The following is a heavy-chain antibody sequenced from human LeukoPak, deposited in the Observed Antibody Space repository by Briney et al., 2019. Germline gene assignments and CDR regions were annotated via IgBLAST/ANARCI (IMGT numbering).Heavy chain of an antibody. Sequence: GASVTVSCKASGYTFTGYYMHWVRQAPGQGLEWMGWINPNSGGTNYAQKFQGRVTMTRDTSISTAYMELSRLRSDDTAVYYCARTGNYYYYYMDVWGKGTTVTVSS. CDR3: ARTGNYYYYYMDV. V-gene: IGHV1-2*02. D-gene: IGHD1-14*01. CDR2: INPNSGGT. J-gene: IGHJ6*03. CDR1: GYTFTGYY.